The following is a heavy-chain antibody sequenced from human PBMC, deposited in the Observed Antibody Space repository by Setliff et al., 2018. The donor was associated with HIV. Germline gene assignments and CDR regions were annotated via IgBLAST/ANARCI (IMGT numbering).Heavy chain of an antibody. J-gene: IGHJ4*02. V-gene: IGHV4-31*03. CDR3: ARVPHRVVGTTTLLYHFDY. CDR2: IHYSGSI. Sequence: SETLSLTCTVSGGSISSGVYYWSWIRHHPGKGLEWIGYIHYSGSIYYNPSLKSRVTISVDTSKNQFSLQVNSVTAVDTAVYYCARVPHRVVGTTTLLYHFDYWGLGTLVTVPQ. CDR1: GGSISSGVYY. D-gene: IGHD1-26*01.